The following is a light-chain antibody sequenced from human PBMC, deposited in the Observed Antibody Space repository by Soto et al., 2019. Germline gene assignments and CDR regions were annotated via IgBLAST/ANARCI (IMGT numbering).Light chain of an antibody. CDR2: GAS. V-gene: IGKV3-15*01. J-gene: IGKJ1*01. CDR1: QSVSTN. Sequence: EVVMTQSPATLSVSPGERATLSCRASQSVSTNLAWYQQKPGQTPRLLIYGASTGATGSPPRFSGSGSETEYTPTISSRQTEDVAVDYGQQYNYWPRTFGQGTRVEIK. CDR3: QQYNYWPRT.